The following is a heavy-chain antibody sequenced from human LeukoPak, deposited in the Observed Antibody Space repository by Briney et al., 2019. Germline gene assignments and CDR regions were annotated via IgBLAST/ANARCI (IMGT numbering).Heavy chain of an antibody. V-gene: IGHV1-69*02. CDR1: GYTFTSYY. CDR3: ARAYYYDSSGYSY. CDR2: IIPILGIA. J-gene: IGHJ4*02. D-gene: IGHD3-22*01. Sequence: ASVKVSCKASGYTFTSYYMHWVRQAPGQGLEWMGRIIPILGIANYAQKFQGRVTITADKSTSTAYMELSSLRSEDTAVYYCARAYYYDSSGYSYWGQGTLVTVSS.